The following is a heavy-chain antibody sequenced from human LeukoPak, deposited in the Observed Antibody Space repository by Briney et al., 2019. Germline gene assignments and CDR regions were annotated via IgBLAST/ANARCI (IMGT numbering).Heavy chain of an antibody. CDR2: IYYSGST. J-gene: IGHJ4*02. CDR1: GGSISSYY. V-gene: IGHV4-59*08. Sequence: SETLSLTCTVSGGSISSYYWSWIRQPPGKGLEWIGYIYYSGSTNYNPSLKSRVTISVDTSKNQFSLKLSSVTAADTAVYYCARHRYYYDSSGYFDYWGQGTLVTVSS. D-gene: IGHD3-22*01. CDR3: ARHRYYYDSSGYFDY.